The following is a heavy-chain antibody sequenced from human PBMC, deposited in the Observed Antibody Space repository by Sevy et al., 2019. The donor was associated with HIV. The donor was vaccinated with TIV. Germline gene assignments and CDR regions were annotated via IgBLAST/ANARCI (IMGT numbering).Heavy chain of an antibody. D-gene: IGHD4-17*01. Sequence: GGSLRLSCAASGFAFSDYFAMHWVRQAPGKGLEWVALISYDESDKYYADSVKGRFTISRDNFKNTLYLQMNSLTTEDPAVYYCARPRANYVDHYFFFAMDVWGQGTTVTVSS. CDR3: ARPRANYVDHYFFFAMDV. CDR2: ISYDESDK. J-gene: IGHJ6*02. CDR1: GFAFSDYFA. V-gene: IGHV3-30-3*01.